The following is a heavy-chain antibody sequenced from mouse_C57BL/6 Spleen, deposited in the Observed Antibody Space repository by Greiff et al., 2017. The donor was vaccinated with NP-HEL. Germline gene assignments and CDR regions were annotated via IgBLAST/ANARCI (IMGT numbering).Heavy chain of an antibody. D-gene: IGHD1-1*01. J-gene: IGHJ2*01. CDR2: ISDGGSYT. CDR1: GFTFSSYA. CDR3: AREFPNYYGSSYYFDY. Sequence: EVQRVESGGGLVKPGGSLKLSCAASGFTFSSYAMSWVRQTPEKRLEWVATISDGGSYTYYPDNVKGRFTISRDNAKNNLYLQMSHLKSEDTAMYYCAREFPNYYGSSYYFDYWGQGTTLTVSS. V-gene: IGHV5-4*01.